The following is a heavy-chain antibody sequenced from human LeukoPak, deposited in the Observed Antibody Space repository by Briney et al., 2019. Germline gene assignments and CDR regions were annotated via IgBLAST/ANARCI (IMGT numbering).Heavy chain of an antibody. D-gene: IGHD6-13*01. CDR2: ISGSDDST. CDR3: AKLRSGGPAAGNY. CDR1: GCTFSSYA. Sequence: PGGSLRLSCAASGCTFSSYARSWVRQAPGKGLEWVSTISGSDDSTYYADSVKGRFTISRDNSKNTVYLHMNSLRAEDTAVYFCAKLRSGGPAAGNYWGQGTLVTVSS. V-gene: IGHV3-23*01. J-gene: IGHJ4*02.